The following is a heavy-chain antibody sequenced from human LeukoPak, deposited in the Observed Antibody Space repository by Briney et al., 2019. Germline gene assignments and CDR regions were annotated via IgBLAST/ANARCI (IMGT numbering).Heavy chain of an antibody. CDR1: GFTFTASA. CDR3: AATSVGTTINDPFDI. Sequence: EASVKVSCTASGFTFTASAVQCVRQARGQRLEWIGWIVVGRGNRNYAQKLQERLTITRDMSTGTAYMELGSLRSEDTAVYYCAATSVGTTINDPFDIWGQGTMVTVSS. D-gene: IGHD1-26*01. J-gene: IGHJ3*02. V-gene: IGHV1-58*01. CDR2: IVVGRGNR.